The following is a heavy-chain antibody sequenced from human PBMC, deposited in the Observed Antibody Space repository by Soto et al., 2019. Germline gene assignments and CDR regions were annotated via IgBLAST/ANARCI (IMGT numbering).Heavy chain of an antibody. CDR3: ARRGSGSYYDY. CDR2: ISGSGGST. CDR1: GFTFSSYA. J-gene: IGHJ4*02. Sequence: EVQLLESGGGLVQPGGSLRLSCAASGFTFSSYAMRWVRQAPGKGLEWVSAISGSGGSTYYADSVKGRFTISRDNSKNTLYLQMTSLRPDYTAVYYCARRGSGSYYDYWGQGTLVTVSS. V-gene: IGHV3-23*01. D-gene: IGHD1-26*01.